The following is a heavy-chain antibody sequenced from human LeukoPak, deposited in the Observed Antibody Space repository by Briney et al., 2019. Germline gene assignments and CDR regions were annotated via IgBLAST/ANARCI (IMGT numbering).Heavy chain of an antibody. V-gene: IGHV3-23*01. J-gene: IGHJ6*03. CDR2: ISASGGNT. CDR3: ARDVGSTSFYYYYYYYMDV. Sequence: GGSLRLSCAASGFTFSNYDMSWVRQAPGKGLEWVSAISASGGNTYYADSVKGRFTISRDNSKNTLYLQMNSLRAEDTAVYYCARDVGSTSFYYYYYYYMDVWGKGTTVTVSS. D-gene: IGHD2-2*01. CDR1: GFTFSNYD.